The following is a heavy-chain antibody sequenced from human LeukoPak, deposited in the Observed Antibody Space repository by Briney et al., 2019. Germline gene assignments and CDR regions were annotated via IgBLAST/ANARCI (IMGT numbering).Heavy chain of an antibody. CDR2: ISSNGGST. Sequence: PGGSLRLSCAASGFTFSSYAMHWVRQAPGKGLEYVSAISSNGGSTYYANSVKGRFTISRDNSKNTLYLQMGSLRAEDTAVYYCARDGYSYGRFDYWGQGTLVTVSS. J-gene: IGHJ4*02. CDR3: ARDGYSYGRFDY. CDR1: GFTFSSYA. D-gene: IGHD5-18*01. V-gene: IGHV3-64*01.